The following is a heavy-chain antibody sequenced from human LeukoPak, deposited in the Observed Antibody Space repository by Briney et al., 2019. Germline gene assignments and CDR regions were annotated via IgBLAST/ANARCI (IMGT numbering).Heavy chain of an antibody. CDR1: GGTFSSYA. CDR2: INPNSFGT. J-gene: IGHJ4*02. Sequence: ASVKVSCKASGGTFSSYAISWVRQAPGQGLEWMGWINPNSFGTNYAQKFQDRVTMTRDTSISTAYMELSRLRSDDTAIYYCARDSATLPGSYFDYWGQGTLVTVSS. CDR3: ARDSATLPGSYFDY. V-gene: IGHV1-2*02. D-gene: IGHD2-15*01.